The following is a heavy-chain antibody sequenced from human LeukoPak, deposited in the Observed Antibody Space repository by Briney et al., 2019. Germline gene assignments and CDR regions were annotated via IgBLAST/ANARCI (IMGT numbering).Heavy chain of an antibody. CDR3: ARDRYILTGYYYFDY. CDR2: MSSSSSYI. J-gene: IGHJ4*02. CDR1: WFTLSDFE. D-gene: IGHD3-9*01. V-gene: IGHV3-11*06. Sequence: PGGSLRLSCAASWFTLSDFEMNWVRQAPGKGLEWVLYMSSSSSYINYADSVKGRFTISRDNAKNSLYLQMNSLRAEDTAVYYCARDRYILTGYYYFDYWGQGTLVTVSS.